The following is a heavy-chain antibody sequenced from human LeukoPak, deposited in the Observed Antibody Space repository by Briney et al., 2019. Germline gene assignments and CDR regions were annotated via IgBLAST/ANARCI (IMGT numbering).Heavy chain of an antibody. CDR2: IYHSGST. V-gene: IGHV4-30-2*01. D-gene: IGHD3-3*01. Sequence: SETLSLTCAVSGGSISSGGYSWSWIRQPPGKGLEWIGYIYHSGSTYYNPSLKSRVTISVDRSKNRFSLKLSSVTAADTAVYYCAGFWSGYYTEWFDPWGQGTLVTVSS. CDR1: GGSISSGGYS. J-gene: IGHJ5*02. CDR3: AGFWSGYYTEWFDP.